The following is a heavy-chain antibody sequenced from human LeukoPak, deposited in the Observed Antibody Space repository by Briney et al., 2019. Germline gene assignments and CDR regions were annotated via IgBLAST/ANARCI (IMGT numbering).Heavy chain of an antibody. V-gene: IGHV4-34*01. CDR2: INHSGST. CDR1: GGSFSGYY. Sequence: SETLSLTCAVYGGSFSGYYWSWIRQPPGKGLEWIGEINHSGSTNYNPSLKSRVAISVDTSKNQFSLKLSSVTAADTAVYYCASLSIAAAAWGQGTLVTVSS. CDR3: ASLSIAAAA. J-gene: IGHJ5*02. D-gene: IGHD6-13*01.